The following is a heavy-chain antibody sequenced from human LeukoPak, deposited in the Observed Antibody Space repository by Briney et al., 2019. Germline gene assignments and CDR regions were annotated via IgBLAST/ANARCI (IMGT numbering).Heavy chain of an antibody. CDR2: INPHSGGT. D-gene: IGHD6-13*01. CDR1: GYTFTGYY. CDR3: ATWDSSSWHGLD. Sequence: ASVKVSCKASGYTFTGYYIHWVRQAPGQGLGWMGWINPHSGGTNYAQKFQGRVTMTRDTSISTAYMELSRLRSDDTAVFYCATWDSSSWHGLDWGQGTLVTVSS. V-gene: IGHV1-2*02. J-gene: IGHJ4*02.